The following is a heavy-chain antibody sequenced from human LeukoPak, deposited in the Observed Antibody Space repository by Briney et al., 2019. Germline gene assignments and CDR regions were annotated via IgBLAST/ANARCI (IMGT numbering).Heavy chain of an antibody. CDR1: GGSITNYY. Sequence: SETLSLTCTVSGGSITNYYWSWIRQPAGKGLEWIGRIYSSGSTNFNPSLKSRVTISLDKSKNQFSLKLSPVTAADTAVYYCANELRDYPGQEYWGQGTLVTVSS. CDR3: ANELRDYPGQEY. J-gene: IGHJ4*02. D-gene: IGHD4-17*01. V-gene: IGHV4-4*07. CDR2: IYSSGST.